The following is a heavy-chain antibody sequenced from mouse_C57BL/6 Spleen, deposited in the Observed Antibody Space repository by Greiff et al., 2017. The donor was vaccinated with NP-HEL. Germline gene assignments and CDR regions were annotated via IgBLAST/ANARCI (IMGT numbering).Heavy chain of an antibody. CDR2: IYPGSGST. CDR3: AKWNITTEHYYAMDY. CDR1: GYTFTSYW. Sequence: QVQLQQPGAELVKPGASVKMSCKASGYTFTSYWITWVKQRPGQGLEWIGDIYPGSGSTNYNEKFKSKATLTVDTSSSTAYMPLSSLTSKDSAVYYCAKWNITTEHYYAMDYWGKGTSVTVS. J-gene: IGHJ4*01. V-gene: IGHV1-55*01. D-gene: IGHD1-1*01.